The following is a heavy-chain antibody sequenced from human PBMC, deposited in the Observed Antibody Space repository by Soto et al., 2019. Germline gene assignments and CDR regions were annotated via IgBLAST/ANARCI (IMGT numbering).Heavy chain of an antibody. D-gene: IGHD4-17*01. CDR2: ISYDGSNK. J-gene: IGHJ6*01. V-gene: IGHV3-30*18. Sequence: QVQLVESGGGVVQPGRSLRLSCAASGFTFSSYGMHWVRQAPGKGLEWVAVISYDGSNKYYADSVKGRFTISRDNSKNTLYLQMNSLRAEDTAVYYCAKERAMGYGDYGVTYYYGMDVW. CDR3: AKERAMGYGDYGVTYYYGMDV. CDR1: GFTFSSYG.